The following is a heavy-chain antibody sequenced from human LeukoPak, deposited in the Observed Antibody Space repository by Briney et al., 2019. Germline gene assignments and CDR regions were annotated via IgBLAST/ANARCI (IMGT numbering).Heavy chain of an antibody. V-gene: IGHV3-7*02. Sequence: GGALRISCAASGFTFSRYWMHWVRQTPGKGLEWVANIKEDGSEKNYVDFVKGRFAISRDNAKNSLYLQLNSLRAEDTAVYYCANYYDTGGYYYWGQGALVTVSS. D-gene: IGHD3-22*01. CDR1: GFTFSRYW. J-gene: IGHJ4*02. CDR2: IKEDGSEK. CDR3: ANYYDTGGYYY.